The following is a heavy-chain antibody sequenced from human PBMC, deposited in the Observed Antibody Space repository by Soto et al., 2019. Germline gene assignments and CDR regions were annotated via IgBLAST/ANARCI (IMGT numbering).Heavy chain of an antibody. CDR2: ISSSRSTI. CDR3: ARAVNLYSKINYYYAMDV. J-gene: IGHJ6*02. CDR1: GFTFSSYS. D-gene: IGHD4-4*01. Sequence: PGGSLRLSCAASGFTFSSYSMNWVRQAPGKGLEWVSYISSSRSTINYADSVKRRFTVSRDTAKNSLYLQMNSLRDEDTAVYYCARAVNLYSKINYYYAMDVWGQGTTVTVSS. V-gene: IGHV3-48*02.